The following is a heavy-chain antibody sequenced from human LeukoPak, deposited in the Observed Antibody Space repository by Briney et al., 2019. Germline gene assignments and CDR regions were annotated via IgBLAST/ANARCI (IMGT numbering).Heavy chain of an antibody. V-gene: IGHV4-39*02. CDR3: AREAPGVYGRYYYDSSGYRCYFDY. CDR2: IYFTGTT. J-gene: IGHJ4*02. CDR1: GGSISNINYY. Sequence: PSETLSLTCTVSGGSISNINYYWGWIRQPPGKGLEWIGSIYFTGTTYYNPSLKSRVIIFADTSKNQFSLKLSSVTAADTAVYYCAREAPGVYGRYYYDSSGYRCYFDYWGQGTLVTVSS. D-gene: IGHD3-22*01.